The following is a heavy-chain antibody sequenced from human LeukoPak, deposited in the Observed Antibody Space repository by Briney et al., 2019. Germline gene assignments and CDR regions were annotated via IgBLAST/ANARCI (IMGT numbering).Heavy chain of an antibody. J-gene: IGHJ6*02. V-gene: IGHV3-30*18. CDR3: AKGKTGTTRSSLWTSGNYYFYGMDV. CDR1: GFSFSSYG. CDR2: ISNDGTNK. D-gene: IGHD1-7*01. Sequence: GGSLRLSCAASGFSFSSYGMNWVRQAPGKGLEWVAVISNDGTNKYYGDSVKGRFTISSDNSKNTLHLQMNSLRAEDTAVYYCAKGKTGTTRSSLWTSGNYYFYGMDVWGQGTTVTVS.